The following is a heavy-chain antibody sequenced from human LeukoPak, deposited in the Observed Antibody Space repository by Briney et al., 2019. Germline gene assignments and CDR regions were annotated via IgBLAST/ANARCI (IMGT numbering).Heavy chain of an antibody. CDR2: IYYSGST. Sequence: PSQTLSLTCTLSGGSISSGDYYWSWIRQPPGKGLEWIGYIYYSGSTYYNPSLKSRVNISVDTSKNQFSLKLSSVTAADTAVYYCARVRGYSSIRWYFDLWGRGTLVTVSS. CDR1: GGSISSGDYY. V-gene: IGHV4-30-4*01. D-gene: IGHD6-13*01. J-gene: IGHJ2*01. CDR3: ARVRGYSSIRWYFDL.